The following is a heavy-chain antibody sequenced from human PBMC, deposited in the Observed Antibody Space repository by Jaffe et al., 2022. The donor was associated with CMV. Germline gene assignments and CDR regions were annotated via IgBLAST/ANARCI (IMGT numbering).Heavy chain of an antibody. J-gene: IGHJ4*02. Sequence: EVQLVQSGAEVKKPGESLKISCKGSGYSFTSYWIGWVRQMPGKGLEWMGIIYPGDSDTRYSPSFQGQVTISADKSISTAYLQWSSLKASDTAMYYCARKPWSSGWYDYFDYWGQGTLVTVSS. CDR3: ARKPWSSGWYDYFDY. CDR1: GYSFTSYW. V-gene: IGHV5-51*01. D-gene: IGHD6-19*01. CDR2: IYPGDSDT.